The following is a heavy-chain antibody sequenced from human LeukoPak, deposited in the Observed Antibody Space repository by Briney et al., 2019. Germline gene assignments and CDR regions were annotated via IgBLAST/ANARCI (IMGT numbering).Heavy chain of an antibody. Sequence: PSETLSLTCAVYGGSFSGYYWSWIRQPPGKGLEWIGEINHSGSTNYNPSLKSRVTISVDTSKNQFSLKLSSVTAADTAVYYCARQGQRAYGSGSYYPSRRPLAGYYYMDVWGKGTTVTIFS. D-gene: IGHD3-10*01. CDR1: GGSFSGYY. J-gene: IGHJ6*03. CDR2: INHSGST. V-gene: IGHV4-34*01. CDR3: ARQGQRAYGSGSYYPSRRPLAGYYYMDV.